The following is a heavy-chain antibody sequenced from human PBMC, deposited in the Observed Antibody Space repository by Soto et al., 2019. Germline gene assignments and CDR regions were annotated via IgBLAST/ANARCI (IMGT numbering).Heavy chain of an antibody. CDR2: ISGGGVST. D-gene: IGHD1-26*01. J-gene: IGHJ4*02. V-gene: IGHV3-23*01. CDR1: GFTFSTYA. CDR3: AKLGTLWEVTQYFDF. Sequence: PGGSLRLSCAASGFTFSTYAMSWVRQAPGKGLEWVSTISGGGVSTYYADSVKGQFTISRDNSKSTLYLQMNSLRAEDTAVYYCAKLGTLWEVTQYFDFWGQGTLVTVSS.